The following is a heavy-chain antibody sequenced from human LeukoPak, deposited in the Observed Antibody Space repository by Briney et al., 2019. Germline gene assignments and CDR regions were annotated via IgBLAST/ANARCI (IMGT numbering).Heavy chain of an antibody. V-gene: IGHV4-59*08. J-gene: IGHJ1*01. CDR3: ARNPHNDFAGYFHN. D-gene: IGHD2-21*02. CDR2: VYNIGTT. CDR1: GGSISNYY. Sequence: SETLSLTCTVSGGSISNYYWSWIRQPPGKGLEWIGYVYNIGTTKYNPSLRSRVAISVDTSKSQVSLKMKSVTAADTAVYYCARNPHNDFAGYFHNWGQGTLVTVSS.